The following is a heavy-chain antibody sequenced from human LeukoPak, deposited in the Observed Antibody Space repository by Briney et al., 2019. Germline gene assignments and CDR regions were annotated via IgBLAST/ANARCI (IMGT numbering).Heavy chain of an antibody. V-gene: IGHV1-18*01. CDR3: ARGHLNGDNALQLFDY. J-gene: IGHJ4*02. CDR1: GYTFTSYG. D-gene: IGHD4-17*01. Sequence: GASVKVSCKASGYTFTSYGISWVRQAPGQGLEWMGWISAYNGNTNYAQKLQGRVTMTTDTSTTTAYMELRSLRSDDTAVYYCARGHLNGDNALQLFDYWGQGTLVTVSS. CDR2: ISAYNGNT.